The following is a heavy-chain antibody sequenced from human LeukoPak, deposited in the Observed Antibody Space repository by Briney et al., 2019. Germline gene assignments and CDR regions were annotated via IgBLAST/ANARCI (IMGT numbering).Heavy chain of an antibody. CDR3: ARDSYSSFPEWFDP. V-gene: IGHV3-21*01. CDR1: GFSFSDYD. CDR2: ISAGESSI. J-gene: IGHJ5*02. D-gene: IGHD6-6*01. Sequence: GGSLRLSCAASGFSFSDYDMNWVRQAPGKGLEWVSSISAGESSIQYADSVKGRFTISRDNAQNSLSLQMNSLRADDTAVYYCARDSYSSFPEWFDPWGQGTLVTVSS.